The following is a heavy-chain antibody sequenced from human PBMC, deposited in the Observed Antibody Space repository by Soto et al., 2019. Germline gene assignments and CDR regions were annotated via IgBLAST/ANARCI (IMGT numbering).Heavy chain of an antibody. D-gene: IGHD3-16*01. CDR2: FIPLFFTA. Sequence: VQLVQSGAEVKKPGSSVKVSCEASGGNFNNYTISWVRQAPGHGLEWMGGFIPLFFTASYSQTFQGRVTITADRSTSSVYLELSSLRYEDTGVYYCQLRSVPFDDGGFTSFYYGLDVWGQGTTVTVS. V-gene: IGHV1-69*06. CDR3: QLRSVPFDDGGFTSFYYGLDV. CDR1: GGNFNNYT. J-gene: IGHJ6*02.